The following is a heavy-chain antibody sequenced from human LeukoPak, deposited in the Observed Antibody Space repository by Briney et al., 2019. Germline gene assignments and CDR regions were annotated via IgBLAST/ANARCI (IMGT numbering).Heavy chain of an antibody. CDR1: GFTFSSYG. D-gene: IGHD6-19*01. CDR2: ISYDGSNK. J-gene: IGHJ4*02. CDR3: GKVGGGGQWLVLSFLDY. V-gene: IGHV3-30*18. Sequence: PGGSLRLSCAASGFTFSSYGMHWVRQAPGKGLEWVAVISYDGSNKYYADSVKGRFTISRDNSKNTLYLQMNSLRAEDTAVYYCGKVGGGGQWLVLSFLDYWGQGTLVTVSS.